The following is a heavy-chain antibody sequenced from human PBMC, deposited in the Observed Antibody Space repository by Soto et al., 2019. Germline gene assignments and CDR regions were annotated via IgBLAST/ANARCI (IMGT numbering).Heavy chain of an antibody. D-gene: IGHD2-2*01. Sequence: GGSLRLSCAASGFTFSSYAMSWVRQAPGKGLEWVSAISGSGGSTYYADSVKGRFTISRDNSKNTLYLQMDSLRAEDTAIYYCAKDIVVVPSGYYYYGMDVWGQGTTVTSP. J-gene: IGHJ6*02. V-gene: IGHV3-23*01. CDR1: GFTFSSYA. CDR2: ISGSGGST. CDR3: AKDIVVVPSGYYYYGMDV.